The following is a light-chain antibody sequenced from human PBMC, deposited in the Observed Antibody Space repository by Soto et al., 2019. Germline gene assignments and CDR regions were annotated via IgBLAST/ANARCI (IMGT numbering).Light chain of an antibody. CDR3: MQATQSYT. CDR2: KIS. CDR1: QSLVHIDGNTY. V-gene: IGKV2-24*01. J-gene: IGKJ2*01. Sequence: DIVLTQTRLSSPVTLGQPASISCRSSQSLVHIDGNTYFNWLQQRPGQPPRLLIYKISNRFPGVPDRFSGSGAGTDFTLKISRVEGEDVGVYYCMQATQSYTFSQGTRLEIK.